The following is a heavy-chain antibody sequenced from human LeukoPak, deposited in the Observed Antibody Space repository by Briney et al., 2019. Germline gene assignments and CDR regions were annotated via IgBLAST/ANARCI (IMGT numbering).Heavy chain of an antibody. V-gene: IGHV3-21*01. D-gene: IGHD3-22*01. CDR2: ISSSSSYI. J-gene: IGHJ4*02. CDR1: GFTVSSNY. CDR3: ARGGDYYDSSGYYYIQGTFDY. Sequence: GGSLRLSCAASGFTVSSNYMSWVRQAPGKGLEWVSSISSSSSYIYYADSVKGRFTISRDNAKNSLYLQMNSLRAEDTAVYYCARGGDYYDSSGYYYIQGTFDYWGQGTLVTVSS.